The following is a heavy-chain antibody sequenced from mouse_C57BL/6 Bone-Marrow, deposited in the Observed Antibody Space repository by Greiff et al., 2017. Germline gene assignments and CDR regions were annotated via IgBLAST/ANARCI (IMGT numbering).Heavy chain of an antibody. J-gene: IGHJ3*01. CDR2: IDPETGGT. D-gene: IGHD2-3*01. V-gene: IGHV1-15*01. CDR1: GYTFTDYE. Sequence: VQLQQSGAELVRPGASVTLSFKASGYTFTDYEMHWVKQTPVHGLEWIGAIDPETGGTAYNQKFKGKAILTADKSSSTAYMELRSLTSEDSAVYYCTRGGWLLRFAYWGQGTLVTVSA. CDR3: TRGGWLLRFAY.